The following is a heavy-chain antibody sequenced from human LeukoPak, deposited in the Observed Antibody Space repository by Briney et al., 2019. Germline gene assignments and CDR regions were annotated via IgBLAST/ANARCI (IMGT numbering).Heavy chain of an antibody. CDR3: ARARAWVYYGSGSYYNVGSYYPYFDY. V-gene: IGHV4-34*01. CDR1: GGSFSGYY. J-gene: IGHJ4*02. D-gene: IGHD3-10*01. CDR2: INHSGST. Sequence: PSETLSLTCAVYGGSFSGYYWSWIRQPPGKGLEWIGEINHSGSTNYNPSLKSRVTISVDTSKNQFSLKLSSVTAADTAVYYCARARAWVYYGSGSYYNVGSYYPYFDYWGQGTLVTASS.